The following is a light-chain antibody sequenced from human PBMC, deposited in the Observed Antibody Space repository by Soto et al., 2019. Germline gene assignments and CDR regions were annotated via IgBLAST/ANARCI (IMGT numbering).Light chain of an antibody. V-gene: IGKV3-15*01. J-gene: IGKJ4*01. CDR2: DSN. Sequence: EIVLTQSPATLSVSPGERVTLSCRASQGIGSTLAWYRQQPGQAPGLLIYDSNIRATGVPDRFSGSGSGTDFTLTISSLQPEDFATYYCQQFKSYPLTFGGGTKVDIK. CDR3: QQFKSYPLT. CDR1: QGIGST.